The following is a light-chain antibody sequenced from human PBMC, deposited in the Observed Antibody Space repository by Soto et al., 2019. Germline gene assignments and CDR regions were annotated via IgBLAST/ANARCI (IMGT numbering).Light chain of an antibody. CDR3: QQYGSSPPIT. V-gene: IGKV3-20*01. CDR2: GAS. CDR1: QSVSSN. J-gene: IGKJ5*01. Sequence: EIVMTHSPPTLSVSPCERATLSFSPSQSVSSNLAWYQQKPGQAPRLLIYGASNRATGIPDRFSGSGSGTDFTLTISRLEPEDFAVYYCQQYGSSPPITFGQGTRLEIK.